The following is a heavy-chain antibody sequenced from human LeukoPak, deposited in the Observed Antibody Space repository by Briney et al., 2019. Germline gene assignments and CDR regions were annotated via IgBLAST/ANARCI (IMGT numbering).Heavy chain of an antibody. D-gene: IGHD3-9*01. V-gene: IGHV1-46*01. CDR2: INPYDGGT. J-gene: IGHJ3*02. Sequence: GASVTVSCKASGYTFTSYYMYWVRQAPGQGLEWMGMINPYDGGTTYAQKFQGRVTVTRDTSTSTVYMDLSSLRSEDTAVYFCARDRPYYNILTGYVHDAFDIWGQGTMVTVSS. CDR3: ARDRPYYNILTGYVHDAFDI. CDR1: GYTFTSYY.